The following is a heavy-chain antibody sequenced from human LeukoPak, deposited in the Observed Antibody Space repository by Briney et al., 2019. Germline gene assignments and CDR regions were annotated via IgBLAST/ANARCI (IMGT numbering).Heavy chain of an antibody. J-gene: IGHJ4*02. CDR2: IIGSGTFT. D-gene: IGHD5-12*01. CDR3: AKVATIGPGRYFDY. CDR1: GFTFGSYG. Sequence: PGGSLRLSCAASGFTFGSYGMCWVRQAPGKELEWVSLIIGSGTFTYYADSVKGRFTISRDSSKSTLYLQMNTLRAEDTALYYCAKVATIGPGRYFDYWGQGTLVTVSS. V-gene: IGHV3-23*01.